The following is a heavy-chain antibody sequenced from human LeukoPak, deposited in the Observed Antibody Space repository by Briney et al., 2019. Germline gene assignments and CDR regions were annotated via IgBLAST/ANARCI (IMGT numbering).Heavy chain of an antibody. CDR2: INPNSGGT. D-gene: IGHD2-2*01. CDR3: ARDIPWIVVEPAAMRDY. Sequence: ASVKVSCKASGYTFTGYYMHWVRQAPGQGLEWMGWINPNSGGTNYAQKFQGRVTMTRDTSISTAYMELSRLRSDDTAVYYCARDIPWIVVEPAAMRDYWGQGTLVTVSS. J-gene: IGHJ4*02. V-gene: IGHV1-2*02. CDR1: GYTFTGYY.